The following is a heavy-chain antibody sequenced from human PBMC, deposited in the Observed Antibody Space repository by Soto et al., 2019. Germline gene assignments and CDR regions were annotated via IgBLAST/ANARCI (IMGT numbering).Heavy chain of an antibody. D-gene: IGHD5-12*01. CDR2: IYHSGST. CDR1: GGSISSSNW. Sequence: PSETLSLTCAVSGGSISSSNWWSWVRQPPGKGLEWIGEIYHSGSTNYNPSLKSRVTISVDKSKNQFSLKLSSVTAADTAVYYCARGNIVATTDYYYYGMDVWGQGTTVTVSS. J-gene: IGHJ6*02. V-gene: IGHV4-4*02. CDR3: ARGNIVATTDYYYYGMDV.